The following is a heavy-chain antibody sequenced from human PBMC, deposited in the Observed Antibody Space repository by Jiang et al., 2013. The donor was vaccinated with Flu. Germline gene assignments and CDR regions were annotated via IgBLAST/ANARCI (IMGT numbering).Heavy chain of an antibody. V-gene: IGHV4-34*01. CDR3: ARGFRRGYDP. J-gene: IGHJ5*02. D-gene: IGHD2-15*01. Sequence: LLKPSETLSLTCAVYGGSFSGYYWSWIRQPPGKGLEWIGEINHSGSTNYNPSLKSRVTISVDTSKNQFSLKLSSVTAADTAVYYCARGFRRGYDPWGQGTLVTVSS. CDR1: GGSFSGYY. CDR2: INHSGST.